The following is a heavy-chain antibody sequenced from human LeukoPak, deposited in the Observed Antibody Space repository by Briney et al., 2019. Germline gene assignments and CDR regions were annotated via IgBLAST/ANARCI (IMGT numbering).Heavy chain of an antibody. Sequence: SETLSLTCTVSGGSISSGGYYWSWIRQPPGKGLEWIGEINHSGSTNYNPSLKSRVTISVDTSKNQFSLKLSSVTAADTAVYYCARQIPRYSSRGGDYWGQGTLVTVSS. CDR2: INHSGST. CDR3: ARQIPRYSSRGGDY. V-gene: IGHV4-39*01. CDR1: GGSISSGGYY. D-gene: IGHD6-13*01. J-gene: IGHJ4*02.